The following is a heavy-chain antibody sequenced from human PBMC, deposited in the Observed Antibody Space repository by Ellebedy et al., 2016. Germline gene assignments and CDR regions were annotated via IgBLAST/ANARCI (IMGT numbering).Heavy chain of an antibody. CDR2: IYYSGST. J-gene: IGHJ3*02. D-gene: IGHD3-10*01. CDR1: GGSISSYY. Sequence: SETLSLTCTVSGGSISSYYWSRIRQPPGKGLGWIGYIYYSGSTNYNPSLKSRVTISVDTSKNQFSLKLSSVTAADTAVYYCAHGGFDAFDIWGQGTMVTVSS. V-gene: IGHV4-59*01. CDR3: AHGGFDAFDI.